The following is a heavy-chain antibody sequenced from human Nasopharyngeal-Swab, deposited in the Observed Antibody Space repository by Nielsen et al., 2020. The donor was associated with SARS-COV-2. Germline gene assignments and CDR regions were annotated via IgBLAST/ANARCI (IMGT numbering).Heavy chain of an antibody. CDR3: ARDRIVIGWFGVDYYYYYMDV. Sequence: ASVKVSCKASGYTFTSYDINWVRQATGQGLEWMGWMNPNSGNTGYAQKFQGRVTMTRNTSISTAYMELSSLRSEDTAAYYCARDRIVIGWFGVDYYYYYMDVWGKGTTVTVSS. D-gene: IGHD3-10*01. J-gene: IGHJ6*03. V-gene: IGHV1-8*01. CDR1: GYTFTSYD. CDR2: MNPNSGNT.